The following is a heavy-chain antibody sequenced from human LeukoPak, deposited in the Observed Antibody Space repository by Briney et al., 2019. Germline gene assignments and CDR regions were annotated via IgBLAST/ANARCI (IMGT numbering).Heavy chain of an antibody. J-gene: IGHJ6*03. CDR2: ITSSSSYI. Sequence: GGSLRLSCAASGFTFSSYGMSWVRQAPGKGLEWVSSITSSSSYIYYADSVKGRFTISRDNAKNSLYLQMNSLGAEDTAVYYCAKEGKGSVGGQWVYYYYMDVWGKGTTVTISS. CDR3: AKEGKGSVGGQWVYYYYMDV. V-gene: IGHV3-21*04. D-gene: IGHD2-15*01. CDR1: GFTFSSYG.